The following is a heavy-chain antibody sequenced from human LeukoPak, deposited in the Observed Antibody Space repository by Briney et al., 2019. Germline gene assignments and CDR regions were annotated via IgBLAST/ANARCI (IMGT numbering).Heavy chain of an antibody. CDR3: VRDGGVSGYDLLDY. J-gene: IGHJ4*02. Sequence: GGSLRLSCAASGFTFSNYWMTWVRQAPGKGLEWVAHINQGGSEEHYMDSAKARFTISRDNAKNSLSLQMNSLRAEDTAVYYCVRDGGVSGYDLLDYWGQGTLVTVSS. V-gene: IGHV3-7*01. CDR2: INQGGSEE. D-gene: IGHD5-12*01. CDR1: GFTFSNYW.